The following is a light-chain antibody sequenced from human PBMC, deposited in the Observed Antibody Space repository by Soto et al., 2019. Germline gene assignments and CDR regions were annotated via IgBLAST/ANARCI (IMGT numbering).Light chain of an antibody. CDR1: SGSITSTY. V-gene: IGLV6-57*01. CDR3: QSSDSTSWV. Sequence: NFILTQPHAVAESAGKTVTISCTRNSGSITSTYVQWYQQRPGRSPTSVIYLDNQRPSGVPDRFSGSIDRSSNSASLTIAGLRAEDEAHYYCQSSDSTSWVFGGGTKVTVL. J-gene: IGLJ3*02. CDR2: LDN.